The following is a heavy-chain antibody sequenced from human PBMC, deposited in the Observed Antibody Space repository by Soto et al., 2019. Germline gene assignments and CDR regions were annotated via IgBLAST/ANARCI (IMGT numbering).Heavy chain of an antibody. Sequence: VASVKVSCKASGYTFTSYDINWVRQATGQGLEWMGWMNPNSGNTGYAQKFQGRVTMTRNTSISTAYMELSSLRSEDTAVYYCARGYSLHIAAARGSWFDPWGQGTLVTVSS. CDR3: ARGYSLHIAAARGSWFDP. D-gene: IGHD6-13*01. J-gene: IGHJ5*02. CDR1: GYTFTSYD. CDR2: MNPNSGNT. V-gene: IGHV1-8*01.